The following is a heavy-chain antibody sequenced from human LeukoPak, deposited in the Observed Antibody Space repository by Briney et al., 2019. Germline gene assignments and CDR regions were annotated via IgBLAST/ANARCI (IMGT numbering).Heavy chain of an antibody. D-gene: IGHD5-18*01. CDR1: GYSFTSYW. V-gene: IGHV5-51*01. CDR2: IYTGDSDT. Sequence: GESLKISCKGSGYSFTSYWIGWVRQMPGKGLEWMGVIYTGDSDTRSSPSFQGQVTISADKSISTAYLQWSSLKASDTAMYYCARHRGYSLDDAFDIWGQGTMVTVSS. CDR3: ARHRGYSLDDAFDI. J-gene: IGHJ3*02.